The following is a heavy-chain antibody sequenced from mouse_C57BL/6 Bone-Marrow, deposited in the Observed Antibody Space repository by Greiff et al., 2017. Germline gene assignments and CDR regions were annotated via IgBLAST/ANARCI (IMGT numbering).Heavy chain of an antibody. Sequence: QVQLQQPGAELVKPGASVKLSCKASGYTFTSYWMHWVKQRPGRGLEWIGRIDPNSGGTKYNEKFKSKATLTVDKPSSTAYMQRSRLTSEDSAVXYCARAYYYDLRAWFAYWGQGTLVTVSA. CDR1: GYTFTSYW. CDR2: IDPNSGGT. V-gene: IGHV1-72*01. D-gene: IGHD2-4*01. J-gene: IGHJ3*01. CDR3: ARAYYYDLRAWFAY.